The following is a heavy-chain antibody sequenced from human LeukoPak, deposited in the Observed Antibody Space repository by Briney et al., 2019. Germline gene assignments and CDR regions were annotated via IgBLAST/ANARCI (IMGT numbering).Heavy chain of an antibody. V-gene: IGHV1-69-2*01. J-gene: IGHJ4*02. CDR3: ATGYGDYGWAY. CDR1: GYTFTDYH. D-gene: IGHD4-17*01. CDR2: VDPEDGES. Sequence: ASVKVSCKVSGYTFTDYHMHWVQQAPGKGLEWMGLVDPEDGESIYAEKFQGRVTITADTSTDTAYMELSSLRFDDTAVYYCATGYGDYGWAYWGQGTLVTVSS.